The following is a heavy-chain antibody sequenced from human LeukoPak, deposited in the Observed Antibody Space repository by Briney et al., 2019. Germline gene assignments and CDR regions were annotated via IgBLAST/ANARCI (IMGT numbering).Heavy chain of an antibody. CDR1: GFTFSSYA. Sequence: GGSLRLSCAACGFTFSSYAMSWVRQAPGKGLEWVSAISGSGGSTYYADSVKGRFTISRDNSKNTLYLQMNSLRAEDTAVYYCAKDFYGGIAVADSIDYWGQGTLVTVSS. CDR3: AKDFYGGIAVADSIDY. J-gene: IGHJ4*02. V-gene: IGHV3-23*01. CDR2: ISGSGGST. D-gene: IGHD6-19*01.